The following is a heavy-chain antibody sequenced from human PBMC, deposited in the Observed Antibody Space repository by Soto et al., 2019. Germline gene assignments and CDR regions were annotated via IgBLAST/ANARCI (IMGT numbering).Heavy chain of an antibody. CDR3: ARDLKTRHCDY. J-gene: IGHJ4*02. V-gene: IGHV3-33*01. CDR1: GFAFHGYA. CDR2: IWYDGSNT. D-gene: IGHD4-17*01. Sequence: QVQLVESGGGVVQPGRSLRLSCAASGFAFHGYAMHWVRQAPGKGLEWVAIIWYDGSNTYYADSVKGRFTISRDNSKNTVYLQMNSLRVEDTAVYYCARDLKTRHCDYWGQGILVTVSS.